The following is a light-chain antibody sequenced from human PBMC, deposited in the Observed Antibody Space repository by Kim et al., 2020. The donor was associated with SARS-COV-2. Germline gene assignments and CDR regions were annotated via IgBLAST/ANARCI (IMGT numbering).Light chain of an antibody. CDR1: QSISSH. CDR3: QQSYITPFT. V-gene: IGKV1-39*01. J-gene: IGKJ3*01. Sequence: DIQITQSPSSLSASVGDRVTITCRTSQSISSHLNWYHQKPGRAPQLLISAASTLQGGVPSRFSGSGSETDFTLTISSLQPEDFATYFCQQSYITPFTFGPGTKVDIK. CDR2: AAS.